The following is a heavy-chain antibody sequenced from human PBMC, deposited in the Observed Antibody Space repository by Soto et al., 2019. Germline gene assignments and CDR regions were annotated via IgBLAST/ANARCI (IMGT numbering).Heavy chain of an antibody. CDR2: ISAYNGNT. V-gene: IGHV1-18*01. CDR3: ARDRLYYDYGSGNYNGEFDY. D-gene: IGHD3-10*01. CDR1: GYTFTSYS. J-gene: IGHJ4*02. Sequence: QVQLVQSGAEVKKTGASVKVSCKASGYTFTSYSISWVRQAPGQGLEWMGWISAYNGNTNYAQKAQGRVTMTTDTSTSTAYMEQRSLRSDDTAVYYCARDRLYYDYGSGNYNGEFDYWGQGTLVTVSP.